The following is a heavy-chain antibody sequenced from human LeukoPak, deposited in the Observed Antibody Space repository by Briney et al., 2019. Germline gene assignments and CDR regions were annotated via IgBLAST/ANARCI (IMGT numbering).Heavy chain of an antibody. CDR2: IYYSGST. D-gene: IGHD3-22*01. V-gene: IGHV4-59*01. CDR3: AREGHYYDSSGPFDY. CDR1: GGSLSSYY. J-gene: IGHJ4*02. Sequence: SETLSLTCTVSGGSLSSYYWSWIRQPPGKGLEWIGYIYYSGSTNYNPSLKSRVTISVDTSKNQFSLKLSSVTAADTAVYYCAREGHYYDSSGPFDYWGQGTLVTVSS.